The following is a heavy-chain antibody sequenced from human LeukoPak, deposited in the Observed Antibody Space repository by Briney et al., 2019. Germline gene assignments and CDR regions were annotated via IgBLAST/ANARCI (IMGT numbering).Heavy chain of an antibody. CDR2: IIPILDIA. Sequence: SVKVSCKASGGTFSSYAISWVRQAPGHGLEWMGRIIPILDIANYAQKFQGRVTITADKSTSTAYMELSSLRSEDTAVYYCARDEYYYDSSGYYSYWGQGTLVTVSS. CDR3: ARDEYYYDSSGYYSY. CDR1: GGTFSSYA. V-gene: IGHV1-69*04. D-gene: IGHD3-22*01. J-gene: IGHJ4*02.